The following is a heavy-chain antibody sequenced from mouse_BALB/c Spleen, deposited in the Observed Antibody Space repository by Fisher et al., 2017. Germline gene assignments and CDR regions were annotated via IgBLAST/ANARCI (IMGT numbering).Heavy chain of an antibody. V-gene: IGHV1-76*01. J-gene: IGHJ4*01. Sequence: KGKATLTADTSSSTAYMQLSSLTSEDSAVYFCAHSTVDAMDYWGQGTSVTVSS. D-gene: IGHD1-1*01. CDR3: AHSTVDAMDY.